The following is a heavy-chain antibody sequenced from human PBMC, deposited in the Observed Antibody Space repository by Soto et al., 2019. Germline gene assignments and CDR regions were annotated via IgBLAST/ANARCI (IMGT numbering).Heavy chain of an antibody. CDR1: GYTFSSYH. V-gene: IGHV1-18*01. J-gene: IGHJ3*01. Sequence: ASVKVSCKASGYTFSSYHINWVRQAPGLGLEWMGWISGYSGNTKYAQKLQGRVTMTTDTSTNTGYMELRSLRSDDAAVYYCARDIYGHVDAFDLWVQGTMATVSS. CDR3: ARDIYGHVDAFDL. D-gene: IGHD3-10*01. CDR2: ISGYSGNT.